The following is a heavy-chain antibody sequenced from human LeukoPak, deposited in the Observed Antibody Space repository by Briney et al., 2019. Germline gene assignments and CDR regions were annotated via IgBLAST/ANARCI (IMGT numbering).Heavy chain of an antibody. Sequence: SETLSLTCTVSGGSVSSGSYHWSWIRQPPGKGLEWIGYIFDNGGTNYSPSLKSRVTISIDTSKNQFSLKLSSGTAADTAVYYCAGGTYYYFGYWGQGTLVTVSS. V-gene: IGHV4-61*01. CDR1: GGSVSSGSYH. CDR3: AGGTYYYFGY. D-gene: IGHD1-26*01. CDR2: IFDNGGT. J-gene: IGHJ4*02.